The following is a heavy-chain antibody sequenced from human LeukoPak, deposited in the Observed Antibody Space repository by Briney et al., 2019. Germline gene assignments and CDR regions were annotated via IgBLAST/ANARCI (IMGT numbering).Heavy chain of an antibody. V-gene: IGHV3-30*18. Sequence: PGRSLRLSCVASGFTFDSNVMNWVRQAPDKGLEWVAFISYDGTTKFYAVSVKGRFTISRDSSKNILYLQMNSLRTEDTAVYYCVKGFCYNSRTYSSPLNYWGQGTLVTVSS. D-gene: IGHD3-22*01. CDR2: ISYDGTTK. J-gene: IGHJ4*02. CDR3: VKGFCYNSRTYSSPLNY. CDR1: GFTFDSNV.